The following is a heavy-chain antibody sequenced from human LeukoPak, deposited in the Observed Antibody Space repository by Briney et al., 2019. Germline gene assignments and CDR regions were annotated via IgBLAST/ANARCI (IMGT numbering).Heavy chain of an antibody. CDR2: ISSSSSYI. Sequence: GGSRRLACAASGFIFSSYSMNWVRQAPGKGLEWVSSISSSSSYIYYADSVKGRFTISRDNAKNSLYLQMNSLRAEHPAVYYCAKLVAVAGSNYWGQGTLVTVSS. V-gene: IGHV3-21*04. D-gene: IGHD6-19*01. CDR3: AKLVAVAGSNY. CDR1: GFIFSSYS. J-gene: IGHJ4*02.